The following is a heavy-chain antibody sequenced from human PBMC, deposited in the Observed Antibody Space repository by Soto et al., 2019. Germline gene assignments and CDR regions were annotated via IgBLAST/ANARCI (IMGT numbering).Heavy chain of an antibody. CDR1: GSTFDDNG. V-gene: IGHV3-20*04. CDR2: INRNGGST. J-gene: IGHJ5*02. D-gene: IGHD1-26*01. CDR3: ARSGGATYWFDP. Sequence: EVQLVESGGGVVRPGGSLRLSCAASGSTFDDNGMSWVRQAPGKGLEWVSGINRNGGSTGYADSVKGRFTISRDNAKNSLYLQMNSLRAEDTALYYCARSGGATYWFDPWGQGTLVTVSS.